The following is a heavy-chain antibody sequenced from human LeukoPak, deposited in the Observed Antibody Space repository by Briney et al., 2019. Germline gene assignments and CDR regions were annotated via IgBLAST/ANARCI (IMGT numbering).Heavy chain of an antibody. V-gene: IGHV3-9*01. CDR2: ISWNSGSI. D-gene: IGHD1-26*01. J-gene: IGHJ3*02. CDR3: AKDSGSRAGAFDI. Sequence: PGRSLRLSCAASGFTFDDYAMHWVRQAPGKGLEWVSGISWNSGSIGYADSVKGRFTISRDNAKNSLYLQMNSLRAEDTALYYCAKDSGSRAGAFDIWGQGTMVTVSS. CDR1: GFTFDDYA.